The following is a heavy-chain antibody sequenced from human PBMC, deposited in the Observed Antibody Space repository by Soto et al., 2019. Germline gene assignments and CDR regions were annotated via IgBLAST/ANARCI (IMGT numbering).Heavy chain of an antibody. CDR1: GASFSNSY. Sequence: QVQLQESGPGLVKPSETLSLTCTVSGASFSNSYWSWIRRPAGKGLEWIGRISASGNTNYNPSLKSRVTMSIATSKNQFPLKVTSVTAADTALYYCAKESGASAGTSEYWGQGILVTVSS. CDR3: AKESGASAGTSEY. J-gene: IGHJ4*02. CDR2: ISASGNT. D-gene: IGHD1-1*01. V-gene: IGHV4-4*07.